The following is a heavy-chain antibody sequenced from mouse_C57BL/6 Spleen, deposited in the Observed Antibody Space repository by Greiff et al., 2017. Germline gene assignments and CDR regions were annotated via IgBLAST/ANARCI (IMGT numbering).Heavy chain of an antibody. Sequence: QLQQPGAELVRPGSSVKLSCKASGYTFTSYWMHWVKQRPIQGLEWIGNIDPSDSETHYNQKFKDKATLTVDKSSSTAYMQLSSLTSEDSAVYYCARDSDYYGSFFDYWGQGTTLTVSS. CDR2: IDPSDSET. D-gene: IGHD1-1*01. CDR3: ARDSDYYGSFFDY. V-gene: IGHV1-52*01. J-gene: IGHJ2*01. CDR1: GYTFTSYW.